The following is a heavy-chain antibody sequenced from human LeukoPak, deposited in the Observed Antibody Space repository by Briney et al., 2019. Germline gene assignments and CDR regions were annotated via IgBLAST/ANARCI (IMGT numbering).Heavy chain of an antibody. J-gene: IGHJ3*02. Sequence: PGGSLRLSCAASGFTFSSHWMSWVRQAPGKGLEWVANIKQDGSEKYYVDSVRGRFTISRDNAKNSLYLQMNSLRAEDTAVYYCARDRLRFLEWSPDAFDIWGQGTMVTVSS. V-gene: IGHV3-7*01. CDR3: ARDRLRFLEWSPDAFDI. D-gene: IGHD3-3*01. CDR1: GFTFSSHW. CDR2: IKQDGSEK.